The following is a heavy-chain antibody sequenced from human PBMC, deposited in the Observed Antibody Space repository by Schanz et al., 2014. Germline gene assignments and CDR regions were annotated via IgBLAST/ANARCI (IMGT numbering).Heavy chain of an antibody. CDR2: VYYTGSA. CDR1: GGSISTYY. Sequence: QMQLQGSGPGLVKPSETLSLTCAVSGGSISTYYWSWVRQPPGKGLEWLAYVYYTGSANYNPSLKSRLTITVTTSKTQFSRRLSSVTAADTAVYYCARLGSPHCRTSNCHYDWFGPWDQGTLVTVSS. D-gene: IGHD2-15*01. J-gene: IGHJ5*02. V-gene: IGHV4-59*08. CDR3: ARLGSPHCRTSNCHYDWFGP.